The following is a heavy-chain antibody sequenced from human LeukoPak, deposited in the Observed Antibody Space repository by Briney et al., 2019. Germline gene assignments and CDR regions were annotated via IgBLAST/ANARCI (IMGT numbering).Heavy chain of an antibody. CDR3: ARGTGGAAAADFDP. CDR2: IYYSGTT. D-gene: IGHD6-13*01. J-gene: IGHJ5*02. Sequence: SETLSLTCTVSGGSISSRGYYWSWIRQHPGKGLEWIGFIYYSGTTYYNPSLKSRATISVDTSKNNFSLKLISVTDADTAMYYCARGTGGAAAADFDPWGQGTLVTVSS. V-gene: IGHV4-31*03. CDR1: GGSISSRGYY.